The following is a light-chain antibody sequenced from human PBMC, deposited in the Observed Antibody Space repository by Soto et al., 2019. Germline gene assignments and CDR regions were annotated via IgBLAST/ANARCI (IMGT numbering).Light chain of an antibody. J-gene: IGKJ1*01. CDR3: KHYNSYSEA. V-gene: IGKV1-5*03. CDR2: KAS. CDR1: QSISTW. Sequence: DIQMTQSPSTLPASVGDRVTITCRASQSISTWLAWYQQEPGKAPKLLIYKASNLKSGVPSRFSGSGSGTEFTLTISSLQPDDFATYYCKHYNSYSEAFGQGTKVDIK.